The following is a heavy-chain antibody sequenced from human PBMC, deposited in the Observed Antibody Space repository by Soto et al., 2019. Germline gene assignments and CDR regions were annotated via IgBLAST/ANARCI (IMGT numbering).Heavy chain of an antibody. CDR2: IYYSGST. Sequence: SETLSLTCTVSGGSISSSSYYWRWIRQPPGKGLEWIGSIYYSGSTNYNPSLKSRVAISLDTSKSQFSLKLTSVTATDTAVYYCARQGFGALHRLVDVWGQGTTVTVSS. D-gene: IGHD3-10*01. J-gene: IGHJ6*02. V-gene: IGHV4-39*01. CDR1: GGSISSSSYY. CDR3: ARQGFGALHRLVDV.